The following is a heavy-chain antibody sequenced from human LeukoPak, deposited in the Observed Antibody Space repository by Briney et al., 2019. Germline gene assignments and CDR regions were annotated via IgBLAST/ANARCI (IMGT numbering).Heavy chain of an antibody. J-gene: IGHJ5*02. CDR2: ISAYNGNT. CDR1: GYTFTSYG. CDR3: ARPGDDGNWFDP. V-gene: IGHV1-18*01. Sequence: ASVKVSCKASGYTFTSYGISWVRQAPGQGLEWMGWISAYNGNTNYAQKLQGRVTMTTGTSTSTAYMELRSLGSDDTAVYYCARPGDDGNWFDPWGQGTLVTVSS. D-gene: IGHD7-27*01.